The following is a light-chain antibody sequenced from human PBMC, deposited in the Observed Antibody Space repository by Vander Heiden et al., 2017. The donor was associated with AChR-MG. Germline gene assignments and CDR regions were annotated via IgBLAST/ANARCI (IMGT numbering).Light chain of an antibody. V-gene: IGLV7-46*01. CDR2: DTS. Sequence: QAVVTQESSLTVSPGGTVTLTCGSSTGAVTGGHYTYWFQQKPGQAPRTLIYDTSIKQSWTPARFSGSLLGGQVTLTLSGAQPEDEADYYCLLSQSGARVFGGGTKLTVL. CDR3: LLSQSGARV. J-gene: IGLJ3*02. CDR1: TGAVTGGHY.